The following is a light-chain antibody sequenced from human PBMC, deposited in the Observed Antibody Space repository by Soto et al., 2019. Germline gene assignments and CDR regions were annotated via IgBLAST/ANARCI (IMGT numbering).Light chain of an antibody. V-gene: IGLV2-14*01. Sequence: QSVLTQPASVSGSPGQSITISCTGTSSDVGGYNYVSWYQQHPGKAPILMIYDVSNRPSGVSNRFSGSKSGNTASQTISGLQAEDEADYYCRSYSSSSTVVFGGVTKLTVL. CDR3: RSYSSSSTVV. CDR2: DVS. J-gene: IGLJ2*01. CDR1: SSDVGGYNY.